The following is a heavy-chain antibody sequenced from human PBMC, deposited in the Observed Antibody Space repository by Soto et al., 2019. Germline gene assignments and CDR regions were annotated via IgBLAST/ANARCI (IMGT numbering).Heavy chain of an antibody. CDR1: GGSINYYY. Sequence: ETLSRTFTVSGGSINYYYWSCIRQTPGKVLDWVVFMYYSETTKYNPSLKGRVNMSLDTYKNQVSLHLQSVTAADTAVYYCARANRGTWYKLEYKWFDPWGQGTLVIVSS. D-gene: IGHD1-1*01. CDR3: ARANRGTWYKLEYKWFDP. V-gene: IGHV4-59*01. CDR2: MYYSETT. J-gene: IGHJ5*02.